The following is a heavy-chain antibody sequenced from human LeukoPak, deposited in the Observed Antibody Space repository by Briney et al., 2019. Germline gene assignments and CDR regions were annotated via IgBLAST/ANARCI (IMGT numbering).Heavy chain of an antibody. CDR2: IYSGGST. D-gene: IGHD3-22*01. V-gene: IGHV3-53*01. CDR1: GFTVSSNY. Sequence: GGSLRHSSAASGFTVSSNYMSWVRQAPGKGLEWVSVIYSGGSTYYADSVKGRFTISRDNSKNTLYLQMNSLRAEDTAVYYCARTTYYYDSSGYFDYWGQGTLVTVSS. J-gene: IGHJ4*02. CDR3: ARTTYYYDSSGYFDY.